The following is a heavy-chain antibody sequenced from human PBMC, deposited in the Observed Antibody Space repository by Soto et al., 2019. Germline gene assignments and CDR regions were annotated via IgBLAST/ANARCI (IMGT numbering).Heavy chain of an antibody. CDR2: MSPNSGNT. V-gene: IGHV1-8*01. J-gene: IGHJ4*02. Sequence: QVQLVQSGAEVKKPGAPVKVSCKASGYTFASYDINWVRQATGQGLEWMGWMSPNSGNTGYAQKFQARVIMTRDTSTSKAYRELSSLGSEDTAVYYCAKSCPGEGGSDFWGKGTLSPSPQ. CDR1: GYTFASYD. D-gene: IGHD5-12*01. CDR3: AKSCPGEGGSDF.